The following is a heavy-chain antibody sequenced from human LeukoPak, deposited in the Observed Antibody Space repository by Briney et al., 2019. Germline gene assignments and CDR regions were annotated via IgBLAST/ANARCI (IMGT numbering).Heavy chain of an antibody. CDR1: GGSISSGGYS. CDR2: IYYSGST. CDR3: ARARVYSGSYTVVFDY. D-gene: IGHD1-26*01. V-gene: IGHV4-61*08. Sequence: SETLSLTCSVSGGSISSGGYSWSWIRQPPGKGLEWIGYIYYSGSTNYNPSLKSRVTISVDTSKNQFSLKLSSVTAADTAVYYCARARVYSGSYTVVFDYWGQGTLVTVSS. J-gene: IGHJ4*02.